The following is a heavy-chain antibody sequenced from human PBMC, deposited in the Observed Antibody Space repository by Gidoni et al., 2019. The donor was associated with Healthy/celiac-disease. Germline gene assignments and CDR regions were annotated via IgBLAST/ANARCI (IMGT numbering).Heavy chain of an antibody. J-gene: IGHJ3*02. CDR3: ARDVVPDTAMVRFEEKDDAFDI. CDR2: ISSSSSTI. V-gene: IGHV3-48*01. D-gene: IGHD5-18*01. Sequence: EVQLVESGGGLVQPGGSLRLSCAASGFTFSSYSMNWVRQAPGKGLEWVSYISSSSSTIYYADSVKGRFTISRDNAKNSLYLQMNSLRAEDTAVYYCARDVVPDTAMVRFEEKDDAFDIWGQGTMVTVSS. CDR1: GFTFSSYS.